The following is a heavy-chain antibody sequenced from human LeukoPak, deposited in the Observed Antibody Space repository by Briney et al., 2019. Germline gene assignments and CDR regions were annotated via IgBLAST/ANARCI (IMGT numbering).Heavy chain of an antibody. V-gene: IGHV1-8*01. D-gene: IGHD5-12*01. Sequence: ASVKVSCKASGYTFTSHDINWVRQATGQGLEWMGWMNPNSGNTGYAQKFQGRVTMTRNTSISTAYMELSSLRSEDTAVYYCARRDGYSGYDYDAWGQGTLVTVSS. CDR3: ARRDGYSGYDYDA. CDR1: GYTFTSHD. CDR2: MNPNSGNT. J-gene: IGHJ5*02.